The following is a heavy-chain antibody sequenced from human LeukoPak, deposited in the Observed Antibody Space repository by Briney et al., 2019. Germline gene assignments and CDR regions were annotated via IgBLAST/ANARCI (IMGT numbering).Heavy chain of an antibody. V-gene: IGHV4-34*01. J-gene: IGHJ5*02. CDR2: MNHSGST. CDR1: GGSFSGYY. Sequence: SEILSLTCAVYGGSFSGYYWSWIRQPPGKGLEWIGEMNHSGSTNYNPSLKSRVTISVDTSKNQFSLKLSSVTAADTAVYYCARANPKAVAGTKGDHWFDPWGQGTLVTLSS. D-gene: IGHD6-19*01. CDR3: ARANPKAVAGTKGDHWFDP.